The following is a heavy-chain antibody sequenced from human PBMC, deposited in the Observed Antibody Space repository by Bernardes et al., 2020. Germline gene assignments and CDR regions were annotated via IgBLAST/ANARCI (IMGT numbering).Heavy chain of an antibody. V-gene: IGHV1-3*01. J-gene: IGHJ4*02. CDR2: INAANGYT. D-gene: IGHD3-10*01. Sequence: ASVKVSCKASGYTFNNYAMHWVRQAPGQRLEWMGWINAANGYTKYSQKFQGRVTITRDTSASTAYMELSSLRSEDAAVYYCARDYSQYYGSGTYYYFDHWGQGTLVTGSS. CDR1: GYTFNNYA. CDR3: ARDYSQYYGSGTYYYFDH.